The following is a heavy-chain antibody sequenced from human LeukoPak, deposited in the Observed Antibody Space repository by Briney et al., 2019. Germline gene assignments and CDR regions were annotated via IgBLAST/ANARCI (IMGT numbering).Heavy chain of an antibody. CDR1: GFTFSSYE. CDR2: ISSSGGTR. CDR3: ARDKENYCSSTSCYKEFDY. J-gene: IGHJ4*02. V-gene: IGHV3-48*03. Sequence: GGSLRLSCAASGFTFSSYEMNWVRQAPGKGLEGVSYISSSGGTRYYADSVKGRFTISRDNAKNSLYLQMNSLRAEDTAVYYCARDKENYCSSTSCYKEFDYWGQGTLVTVSS. D-gene: IGHD2-2*02.